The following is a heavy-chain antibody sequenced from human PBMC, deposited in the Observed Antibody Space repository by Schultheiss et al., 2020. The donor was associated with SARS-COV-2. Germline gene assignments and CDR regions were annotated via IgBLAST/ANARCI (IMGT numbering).Heavy chain of an antibody. CDR1: GFTFSGSA. V-gene: IGHV3-73*01. Sequence: GGSLRLSCAASGFTFSGSAMHWVRQASGKGLEWVGRIRSKANSYATAYAASVKGRFTISRDNAKNSLYLQMNSLRAEDTAVYYCAPYQPLTTPSDYWGQGTLVTVSS. J-gene: IGHJ4*02. D-gene: IGHD2-2*01. CDR2: IRSKANSYAT. CDR3: APYQPLTTPSDY.